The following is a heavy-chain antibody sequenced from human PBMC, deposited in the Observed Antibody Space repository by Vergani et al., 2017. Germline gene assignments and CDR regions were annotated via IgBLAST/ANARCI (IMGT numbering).Heavy chain of an antibody. V-gene: IGHV3-33*01. CDR2: IWYDGSNK. CDR1: GFTFSSYG. J-gene: IGHJ6*03. CDR3: ARDKSDYYMDV. Sequence: QVQLVESGGGVVQPGRSLRLSCAASGFTFSSYGMHWVRQAPGKGLEWVAVIWYDGSNKYYADSVKGRFTIFRDNSKNTLYLQMNSLRAADTAVYYCARDKSDYYMDVWGKGTTVTVSS.